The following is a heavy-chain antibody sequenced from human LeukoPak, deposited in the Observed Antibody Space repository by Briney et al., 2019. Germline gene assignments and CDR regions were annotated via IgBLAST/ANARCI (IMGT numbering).Heavy chain of an antibody. Sequence: GRSLRLSCAASGFTFSSYGMHWVRQAPGKGLEWVAVIWYDGSNKCYADSVKGRFTISRDNAKNSLYLQMNSLRAEDTALYYCAKTSIPRFDLGIAAAGTIHWYYFDYWGQGTLVTVSS. CDR3: AKTSIPRFDLGIAAAGTIHWYYFDY. CDR2: IWYDGSNK. D-gene: IGHD6-13*01. V-gene: IGHV3-33*03. J-gene: IGHJ4*02. CDR1: GFTFSSYG.